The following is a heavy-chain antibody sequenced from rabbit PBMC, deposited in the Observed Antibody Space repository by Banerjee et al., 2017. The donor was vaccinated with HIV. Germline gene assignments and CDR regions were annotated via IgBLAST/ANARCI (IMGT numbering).Heavy chain of an antibody. D-gene: IGHD4-1*01. J-gene: IGHJ4*01. Sequence: QEQLEESGGGLVKPEGSLTLTCKASGFDLSSSYWICWVRQAPGKGLEWIGCFYTGDGSTYCASWVNGRFSISETSSTTVTLQMTSLTAADTATYFCARDLAGVIGWNFDLWGPGTLVTVS. CDR3: ARDLAGVIGWNFDL. CDR1: GFDLSSSYW. V-gene: IGHV1S45*01. CDR2: FYTGDGST.